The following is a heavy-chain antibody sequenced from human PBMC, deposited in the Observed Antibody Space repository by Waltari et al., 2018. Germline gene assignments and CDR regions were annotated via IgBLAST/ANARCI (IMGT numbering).Heavy chain of an antibody. V-gene: IGHV3-7*01. Sequence: VQLVESGGGLVPPGGSLRLSCASSAFTFCSYWMSWVRPAPGKGLEWVANRKQDGSENYYVDSVKGRVTFSRDNAKNSLYLQMNSLRAEDTAVYYCARPYASGWYINFDYWGQGTLVTVSS. CDR3: ARPYASGWYINFDY. J-gene: IGHJ4*02. D-gene: IGHD6-19*01. CDR1: AFTFCSYW. CDR2: RKQDGSEN.